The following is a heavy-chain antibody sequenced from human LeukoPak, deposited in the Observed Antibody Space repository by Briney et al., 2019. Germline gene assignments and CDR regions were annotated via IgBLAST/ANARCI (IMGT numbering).Heavy chain of an antibody. CDR2: IIPIFGTA. V-gene: IGHV1-69*05. Sequence: SVKVSCKASGGTFSSYAISWVRQAPGQGLEWMGGIIPIFGTANYAQKFQGRVTMTTDTSTSTAYMELRSLRSDDTAVYYCARDPDISTNWFDPWGQGTLVTVSS. CDR1: GGTFSSYA. CDR3: ARDPDISTNWFDP. J-gene: IGHJ5*02. D-gene: IGHD3-9*01.